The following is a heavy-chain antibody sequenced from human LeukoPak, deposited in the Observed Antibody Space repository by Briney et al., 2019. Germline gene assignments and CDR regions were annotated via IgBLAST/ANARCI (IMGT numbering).Heavy chain of an antibody. CDR2: IYYTGST. V-gene: IGHV4-59*01. CDR3: ARAPGSAYYPYYYMDV. J-gene: IGHJ6*03. CDR1: GGSISNYY. D-gene: IGHD6-19*01. Sequence: SETLSLTCTVSGGSISNYYYSWIRQPPGKGLEWIGYIYYTGSTNYNPSLKGRVTISVDTSKNQFSLSLNSVTAADTAEYYCARAPGSAYYPYYYMDVWGKGTTVTVSS.